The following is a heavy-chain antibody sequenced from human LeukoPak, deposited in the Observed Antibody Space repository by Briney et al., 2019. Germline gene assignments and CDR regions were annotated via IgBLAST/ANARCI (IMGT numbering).Heavy chain of an antibody. V-gene: IGHV3-30-3*01. D-gene: IGHD3-9*01. Sequence: GGSLRLSCGASGFTFSNYAMQWVRQAPGKGLEWVAVISNDGSDKYYTDSVKGRFTVSRDNSKNTLYLQMNSLRAEDTAVYYCARDSAVTIFFSPLMDVWGQGTTFTVSS. CDR2: ISNDGSDK. CDR3: ARDSAVTIFFSPLMDV. CDR1: GFTFSNYA. J-gene: IGHJ6*02.